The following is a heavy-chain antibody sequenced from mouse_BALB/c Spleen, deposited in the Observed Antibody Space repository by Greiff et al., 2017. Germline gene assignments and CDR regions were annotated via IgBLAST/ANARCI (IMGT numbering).Heavy chain of an antibody. Sequence: VQLKESGPELVKPGASVKMSCKASGYTFTSYVMHWVKQKPGQGLEWIGYINPYNDGTKYNEKFKGKATLTSDKSSSTAYMELSSLTSEDSAVYYCARSDYDYAAWFAYWGQGTLVTVSA. CDR2: INPYNDGT. CDR1: GYTFTSYV. D-gene: IGHD2-4*01. J-gene: IGHJ3*01. CDR3: ARSDYDYAAWFAY. V-gene: IGHV1-14*01.